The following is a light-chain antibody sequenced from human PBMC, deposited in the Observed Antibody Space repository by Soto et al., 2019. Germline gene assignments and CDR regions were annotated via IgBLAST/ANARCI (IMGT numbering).Light chain of an antibody. Sequence: ESVWTQSAGTLSLSPGERATLSFRASQSVSSSSLAWYQQRPGQAPRLLIYGTSSRATGIPDRFSGSGSGTDFTLTISRLEPEDFAVYCCQRYGSSPLITFGQGTRLEIK. CDR3: QRYGSSPLIT. J-gene: IGKJ5*01. CDR1: QSVSSSS. V-gene: IGKV3-20*01. CDR2: GTS.